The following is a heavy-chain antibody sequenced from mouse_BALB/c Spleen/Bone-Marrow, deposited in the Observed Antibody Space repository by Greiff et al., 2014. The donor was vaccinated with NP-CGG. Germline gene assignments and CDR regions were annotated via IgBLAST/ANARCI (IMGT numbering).Heavy chain of an antibody. Sequence: DLAKPGASVKLSCKASGYTFTSYWINWIKQRPGQGLEWIGRIAPGSGSTYYNEMFKGKATLTVDTSSSTAYIQLSSLSSEDSAVYFCARGGDYYGSSSFAYWGQGTLVTVSA. CDR3: ARGGDYYGSSSFAY. CDR1: GYTFTSYW. V-gene: IGHV1S41*01. CDR2: IAPGSGST. J-gene: IGHJ3*01. D-gene: IGHD1-1*01.